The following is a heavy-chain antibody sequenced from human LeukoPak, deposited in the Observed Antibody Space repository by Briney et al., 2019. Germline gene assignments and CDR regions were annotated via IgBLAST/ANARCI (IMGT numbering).Heavy chain of an antibody. V-gene: IGHV3-23*01. CDR2: ISGSGGST. CDR3: AKDSIFGVVITEYFDY. Sequence: GGSLRLSCAASGFTFSSYAMSWVRQAPGKRLEWVSAISGSGGSTYYADSVKGRFTISRDNSKNTLYLQMNSLRAEDTAVYYCAKDSIFGVVITEYFDYWGQGTLVTVSS. J-gene: IGHJ4*02. D-gene: IGHD3-3*01. CDR1: GFTFSSYA.